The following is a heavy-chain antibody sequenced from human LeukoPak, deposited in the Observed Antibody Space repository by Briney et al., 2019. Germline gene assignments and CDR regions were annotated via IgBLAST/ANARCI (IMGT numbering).Heavy chain of an antibody. CDR1: GGSISSSNW. D-gene: IGHD3-3*01. CDR2: IYHSGST. Sequence: PSETLSLTCAVSGGSISSSNWWSWVRQPPGKGLEWIGEIYHSGSTNYNPSLKSRVTISVDKSKNQFSLKLSSVTAADTAVYYCARGRPQTYYDFWSGYPEAFDIWGQGTMVTVSS. V-gene: IGHV4-4*02. J-gene: IGHJ3*02. CDR3: ARGRPQTYYDFWSGYPEAFDI.